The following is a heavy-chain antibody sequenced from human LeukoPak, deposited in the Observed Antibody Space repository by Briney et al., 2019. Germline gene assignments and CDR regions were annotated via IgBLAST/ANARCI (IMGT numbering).Heavy chain of an antibody. CDR1: GYTFTPSG. Sequence: ASVNVSCKTSGYTFTPSGITWVRQAPGQGLEWMGGISTYNGYSKYAQNLQGRVTMTADTSTTTAYMELSSLRSDDTAVYYCAKKSSGGYSDYWGQGTLVTVSS. V-gene: IGHV1-18*01. D-gene: IGHD6-19*01. CDR2: ISTYNGYS. J-gene: IGHJ4*02. CDR3: AKKSSGGYSDY.